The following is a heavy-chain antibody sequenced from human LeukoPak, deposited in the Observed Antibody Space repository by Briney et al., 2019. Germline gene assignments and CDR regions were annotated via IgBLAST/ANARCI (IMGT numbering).Heavy chain of an antibody. Sequence: GGSLRLSCAASGFTFSSYGMHWVRQAPGKGLEWVAFIRYDGSNKYYADSEKGRFTISRDNSKNTLYLQMNSLRAEDTAVYYCAKDKPEWYNWKNWFDPWGQGTLVTVSS. CDR1: GFTFSSYG. CDR2: IRYDGSNK. CDR3: AKDKPEWYNWKNWFDP. D-gene: IGHD1-20*01. V-gene: IGHV3-30*02. J-gene: IGHJ5*02.